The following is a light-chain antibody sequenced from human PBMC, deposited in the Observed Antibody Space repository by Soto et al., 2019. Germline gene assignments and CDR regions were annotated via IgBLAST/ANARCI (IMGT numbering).Light chain of an antibody. CDR3: QQYNNWPFT. J-gene: IGKJ3*01. Sequence: EIMMTQSPVTLSVSPGERATLSCMASQSVNSNLAWYQQKPGQAPRLLIYGASTRATGIPASFIGNGSGTEFTLTASSLQPEDFAVYYCQQYNNWPFTFGPGTKVDI. CDR2: GAS. V-gene: IGKV3-15*01. CDR1: QSVNSN.